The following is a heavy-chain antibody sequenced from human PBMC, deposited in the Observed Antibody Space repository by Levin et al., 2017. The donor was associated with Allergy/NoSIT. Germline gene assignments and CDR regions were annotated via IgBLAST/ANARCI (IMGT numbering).Heavy chain of an antibody. D-gene: IGHD1-1*01. CDR1: CFTFSDYA. J-gene: IGHJ6*02. CDR3: ARDYWTYTGTRDGTDG. V-gene: IGHV3-30*04. CDR2: ISYNGNIK. Sequence: AGGSLRLSCVASCFTFSDYAMHWARHAPGRGLEWVAVISYNGNIKYNADSVQGRFTISRSNSNNTLYLQMNSLRVEDTGVHYCARDYWTYTGTRDGTDGWGQGTTVTVS.